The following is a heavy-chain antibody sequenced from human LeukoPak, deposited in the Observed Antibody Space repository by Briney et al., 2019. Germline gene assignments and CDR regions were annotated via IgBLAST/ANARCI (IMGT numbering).Heavy chain of an antibody. V-gene: IGHV1-2*04. CDR1: GYTFTGYY. J-gene: IGHJ4*02. CDR2: INPNSGGT. D-gene: IGHD6-6*01. CDR3: ARASISPWGPKFFDY. Sequence: ASVKVSCKASGYTFTGYYMHWVRQAPGQGLEWMGWINPNSGGTNYAQKFQGWVTMTRDTSASTAYMELSSLRSEDTAVYYCARASISPWGPKFFDYWGQGTLVTVSS.